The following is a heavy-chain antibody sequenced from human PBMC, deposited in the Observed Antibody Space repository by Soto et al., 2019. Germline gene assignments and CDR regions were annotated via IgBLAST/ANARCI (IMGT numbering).Heavy chain of an antibody. Sequence: GGSLRLSCAASGFTFSSYAMTWVRQAPGKGLEWISTIGGLTDSTYYAESVKGRFTISRDNSRNTLYLQLNSLSAEDTAIYYCAKVNTIFGVESYYYGMDGWGQGTSVTVSS. CDR2: IGGLTDST. J-gene: IGHJ6*02. V-gene: IGHV3-23*01. CDR1: GFTFSSYA. D-gene: IGHD3-3*01. CDR3: AKVNTIFGVESYYYGMDG.